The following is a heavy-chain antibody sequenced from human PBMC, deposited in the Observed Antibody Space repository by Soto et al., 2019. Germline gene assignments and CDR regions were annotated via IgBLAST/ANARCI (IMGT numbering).Heavy chain of an antibody. CDR2: IYDTGISGYTPST. Sequence: SETLSLTCTVSGGSITASYWSWIRRAPGKGLEWIAYIYDTGISGYTPSTSYNPSLKSRVTMSVDTSKSQFSLKLTSVTAADTAVYYCARGEDAFFYYGLDVWGQGITVTVSS. V-gene: IGHV4-59*01. CDR1: GGSITASY. J-gene: IGHJ6*02. CDR3: ARGEDAFFYYGLDV.